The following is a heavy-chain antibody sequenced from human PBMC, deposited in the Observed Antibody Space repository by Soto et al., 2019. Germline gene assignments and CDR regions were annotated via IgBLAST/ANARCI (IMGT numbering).Heavy chain of an antibody. CDR3: AKDGYYYDSSGYYFDY. CDR1: GFTFSDYY. V-gene: IGHV3-11*01. D-gene: IGHD3-22*01. CDR2: ISSSGSTI. J-gene: IGHJ4*02. Sequence: GGSLRLSCAASGFTFSDYYMSWIRQAPGKGLEWVSYISSSGSTIYYADSVKGRFTISRDNAKNSLYLQMNSLRAEDTAVYYCAKDGYYYDSSGYYFDYWGQGTLVTVSS.